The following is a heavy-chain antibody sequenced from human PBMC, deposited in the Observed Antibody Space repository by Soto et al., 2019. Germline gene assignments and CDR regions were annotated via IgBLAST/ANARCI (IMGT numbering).Heavy chain of an antibody. CDR2: IYYSGST. CDR3: ASFAYYEGGDYYFDY. CDR1: GGSISSSSYY. V-gene: IGHV4-39*01. D-gene: IGHD2-21*02. J-gene: IGHJ4*02. Sequence: SETLSLTCTVSGGSISSSSYYWGWIRQPPGKGLEWIGSIYYSGSTYYNPSLKSRVTISVDTSKNQFSLKLSSVTAADTAVYYCASFAYYEGGDYYFDYWGQGTLVTVSS.